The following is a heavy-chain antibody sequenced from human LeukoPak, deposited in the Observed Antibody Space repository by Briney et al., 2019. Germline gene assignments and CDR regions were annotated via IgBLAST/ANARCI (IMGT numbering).Heavy chain of an antibody. CDR1: GYTFTGYY. V-gene: IGHV1-2*06. D-gene: IGHD3-10*01. CDR3: ARETEIRDFDY. J-gene: IGHJ4*02. CDR2: INPNSGGT. Sequence: GASVKVSCKASGYTFTGYYMHWVRQAPGQGLEWMGRINPNSGGTNYAQKFQGRVTMTRDTSISTAYMELSGLRSDDTAVYYCARETEIRDFDYWGQGTLVTVSS.